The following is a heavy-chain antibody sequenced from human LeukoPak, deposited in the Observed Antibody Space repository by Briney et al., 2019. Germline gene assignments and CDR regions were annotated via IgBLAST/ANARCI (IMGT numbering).Heavy chain of an antibody. CDR2: IRNDGSTK. V-gene: IGHV3-30*02. Sequence: GSLRLSCAASGFTFSSYGIHWVRQAPGKGLEWVASIRNDGSTKFYADSVKGRFTISRDNSENTLYLQMNSLRAEDTAVYYCAKDLPAAYFDYWGQGTLVTVSS. J-gene: IGHJ4*02. CDR3: AKDLPAAYFDY. CDR1: GFTFSSYG. D-gene: IGHD2-2*01.